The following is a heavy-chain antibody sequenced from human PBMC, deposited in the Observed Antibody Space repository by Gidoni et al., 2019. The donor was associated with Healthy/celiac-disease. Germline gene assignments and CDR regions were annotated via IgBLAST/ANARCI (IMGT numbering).Heavy chain of an antibody. V-gene: IGHV4-34*01. CDR1: AGSFSGYY. J-gene: IGHJ4*02. Sequence: QVQLQQWGAGLLKPSETLSLTCAVYAGSFSGYYWSWIRQPPGKGLEWIGEINHSGSTNYNPSLKSRVTISVDTSKNQFSLKLSSVTAADTAVYYCARTRDSSGWYSDYWGQGTLVTVSS. CDR3: ARTRDSSGWYSDY. D-gene: IGHD6-19*01. CDR2: INHSGST.